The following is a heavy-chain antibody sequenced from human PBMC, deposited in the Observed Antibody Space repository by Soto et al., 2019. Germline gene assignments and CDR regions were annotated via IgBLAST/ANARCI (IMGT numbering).Heavy chain of an antibody. V-gene: IGHV1-69*12. CDR1: GGTFSSYA. Sequence: QVQLVQSGAEVQKPGSSVKVSCKASGGTFSSYAISWVRQAPGQGLEWMGGIIPIFGTANYAQKFQGRVTITADESTSTAYMELSSLRSEDTAVYYCAREPGGYSYGSYYYYGMDVWGQGTTVTVSS. CDR2: IIPIFGTA. CDR3: AREPGGYSYGSYYYYGMDV. D-gene: IGHD5-18*01. J-gene: IGHJ6*02.